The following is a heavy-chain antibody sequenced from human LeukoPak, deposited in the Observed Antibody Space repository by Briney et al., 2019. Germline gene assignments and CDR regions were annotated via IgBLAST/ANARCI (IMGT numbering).Heavy chain of an antibody. CDR2: ISSSGSTI. CDR3: ARAHPYGDFYYYYGMDV. D-gene: IGHD4-17*01. V-gene: IGHV3-11*01. CDR1: GFTFSDYY. Sequence: GGSLRLSCAGSGFTFSDYYMSWIRQAPGKGLEWVSYISSSGSTIYYADSVKGRFTISRDNAKNSLYLQMNSLRAEDTAVYYCARAHPYGDFYYYYGMDVWGQGTTVTVSS. J-gene: IGHJ6*01.